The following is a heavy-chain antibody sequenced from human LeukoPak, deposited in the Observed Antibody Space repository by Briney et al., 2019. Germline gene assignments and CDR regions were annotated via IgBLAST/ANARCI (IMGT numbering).Heavy chain of an antibody. D-gene: IGHD5-18*01. CDR3: ARVMSGYSYGYPDY. J-gene: IGHJ4*02. V-gene: IGHV4-59*01. CDR1: GGAIRSYY. CDR2: IYYSGST. Sequence: SETLSLTCTVFGGAIRSYYWSWIRQPPGKGLGWIGYIYYSGSTNYNPSLKSRATISVDTSKNQFSLKLSSVTAADTAVYYCARVMSGYSYGYPDYWGQGTLVTVSS.